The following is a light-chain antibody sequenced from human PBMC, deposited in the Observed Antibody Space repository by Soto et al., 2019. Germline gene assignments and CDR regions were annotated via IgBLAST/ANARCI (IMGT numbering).Light chain of an antibody. CDR2: KAS. J-gene: IGKJ1*01. V-gene: IGKV1-5*03. Sequence: DIQMTQSPSTLSASVGDRVTITCRASQSISTWLAWYQQKPGKAPKLLIYKASSLESGVPSRFGGSGSGTEFTLTLNSLQPDDFATYYCQQYNSYWTFGQGTKVDIK. CDR3: QQYNSYWT. CDR1: QSISTW.